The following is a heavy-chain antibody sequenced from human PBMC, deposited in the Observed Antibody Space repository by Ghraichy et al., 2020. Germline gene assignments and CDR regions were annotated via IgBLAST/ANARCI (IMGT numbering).Heavy chain of an antibody. CDR3: ARIVGGHSDS. D-gene: IGHD1-26*01. V-gene: IGHV6-1*01. J-gene: IGHJ4*02. CDR1: GEGVSSNSAA. CDR2: TYYRSKWKN. Sequence: PTLSLTCAISGEGVSSNSAAWNWIRQSPSRGLEWLGRTYYRSKWKNDYAVSVKSRITISPDTSKNQFSLQLNSVTPDDTAVYYCARIVGGHSDSWGQGTLVTVSS.